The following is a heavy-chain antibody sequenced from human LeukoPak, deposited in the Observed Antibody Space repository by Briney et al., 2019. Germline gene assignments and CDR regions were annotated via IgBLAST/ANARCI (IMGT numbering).Heavy chain of an antibody. Sequence: SQTLSLTCTVSGGSISSGSYHWSWIRQPAGKGLEWIGRIYTSGSTNYNPSLKSRVTISVDTSKNQFSLKLSSVTAADTAVYYCARAEWRYCSSTSCYIFDYWGQGTLVTVSS. CDR3: ARAEWRYCSSTSCYIFDY. CDR1: GGSISSGSYH. D-gene: IGHD2-2*02. V-gene: IGHV4-61*02. CDR2: IYTSGST. J-gene: IGHJ4*02.